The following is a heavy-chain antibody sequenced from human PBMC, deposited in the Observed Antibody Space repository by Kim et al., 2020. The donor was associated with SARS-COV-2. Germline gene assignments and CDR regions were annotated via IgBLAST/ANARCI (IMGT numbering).Heavy chain of an antibody. J-gene: IGHJ3*02. D-gene: IGHD4-17*01. Sequence: GGSLRLSCAASGFTFSSYAMSWVRQAPGKGLEWVSAISGSGGSTYYADSVKGRFTISRDNSKNTLYLQMNSLRAEDTAVYYCAKCDYGDWVPGREAFDIWGQGTMVTVSS. V-gene: IGHV3-23*01. CDR1: GFTFSSYA. CDR3: AKCDYGDWVPGREAFDI. CDR2: ISGSGGST.